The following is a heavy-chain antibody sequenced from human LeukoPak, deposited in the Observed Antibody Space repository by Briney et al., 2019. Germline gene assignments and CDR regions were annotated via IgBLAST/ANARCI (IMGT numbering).Heavy chain of an antibody. CDR1: GGSISSYY. CDR3: ARGRIVVATSFYYFDY. CDR2: IYYSGST. D-gene: IGHD3-22*01. V-gene: IGHV4-59*01. J-gene: IGHJ4*02. Sequence: PSETLSLTCTVSGGSISSYYWSWIRQPPGKGLEWIGYIYYSGSTNYNPSLKSRVTISVDTSKNQFSLKLSSVTAADTAVYYCARGRIVVATSFYYFDYWGQGTLVTVSS.